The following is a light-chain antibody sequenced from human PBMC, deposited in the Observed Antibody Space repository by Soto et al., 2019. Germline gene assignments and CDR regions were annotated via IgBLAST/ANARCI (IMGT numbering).Light chain of an antibody. CDR3: RSYTTTTSLVV. Sequence: QSVLTQPASVSGSPGQSITISCSGTSSDVGGYNFVSWYQVHPGKAPRLILYDVSSRPSGVSYRFSGSKSANTASLNISRLQAGDEADYYCRSYTTTTSLVVFGGGTKLTVL. CDR2: DVS. V-gene: IGLV2-14*03. CDR1: SSDVGGYNF. J-gene: IGLJ2*01.